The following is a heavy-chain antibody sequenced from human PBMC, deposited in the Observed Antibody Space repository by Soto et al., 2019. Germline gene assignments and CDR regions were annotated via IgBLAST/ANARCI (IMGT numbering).Heavy chain of an antibody. CDR1: GYTFTSYY. CDR3: ARLLGRYYYDSSGYYSGAFDI. D-gene: IGHD3-22*01. J-gene: IGHJ3*02. V-gene: IGHV1-46*01. CDR2: INPSGGST. Sequence: ASVKVSCKASGYTFTSYYMHWVRQAPGQGLEWMGIINPSGGSTSYAQKFQGRVTITADESTSTAYMELSSLRSEDTAVYYCARLLGRYYYDSSGYYSGAFDIWGQGTMVTVSS.